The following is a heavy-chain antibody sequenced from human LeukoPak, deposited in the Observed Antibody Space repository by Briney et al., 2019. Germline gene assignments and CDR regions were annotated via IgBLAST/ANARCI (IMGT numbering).Heavy chain of an antibody. CDR3: AKDGALVGATGFDY. CDR1: GFTFSSYG. D-gene: IGHD1-26*01. Sequence: GGSLRLSCAASGFTFSSYGMHWVRQAPGKGLEWVAVISYDGSNKYYADSVKGRFTISRDNSKNTLYLQMNSLRAEDTAVYYCAKDGALVGATGFDYWGQGTLVTVSS. CDR2: ISYDGSNK. J-gene: IGHJ4*02. V-gene: IGHV3-30*18.